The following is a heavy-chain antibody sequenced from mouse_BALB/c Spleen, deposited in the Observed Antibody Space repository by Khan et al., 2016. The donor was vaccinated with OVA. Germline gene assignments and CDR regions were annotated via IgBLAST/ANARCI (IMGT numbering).Heavy chain of an antibody. V-gene: IGHV1S81*02. D-gene: IGHD1-1*02. J-gene: IGHJ3*01. CDR2: INPSNGGT. Sequence: QVQLQQSGAELVKPGASVKLSCKASDYIFTNYYMYWVKQRPGQGPEWIGGINPSNGGTHFNEKFKNKATLTVDKSSSSAFMQLSSLTSEDSAVYYCARTGYGSPFAYWGQGTLVTVSA. CDR1: DYIFTNYY. CDR3: ARTGYGSPFAY.